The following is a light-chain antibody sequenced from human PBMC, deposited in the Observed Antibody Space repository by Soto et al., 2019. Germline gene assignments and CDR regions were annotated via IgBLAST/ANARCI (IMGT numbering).Light chain of an antibody. J-gene: IGKJ1*01. Sequence: EILMTQSPVTLSVSPGEIATLSFRASQSVSSNLAWYQQKPGQAPSLLIYGAFTRATGIPARFSGTGSGTEFTLTISSLQSEDFALYYCQQYNDWPLTFGQGTKVDIK. CDR3: QQYNDWPLT. CDR2: GAF. CDR1: QSVSSN. V-gene: IGKV3-15*01.